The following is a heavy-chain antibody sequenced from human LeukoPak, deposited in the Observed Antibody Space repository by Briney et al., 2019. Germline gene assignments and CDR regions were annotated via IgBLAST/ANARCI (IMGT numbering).Heavy chain of an antibody. J-gene: IGHJ4*02. Sequence: SETLSLTCTVSGGSISSSSYYWGWIRQPPGKGLEWIGSIYYSGSTYYNPSLKSRVTISVDTSKNQFSLKLSSVTAADTAAYYCARGSNSGWWTDYWGQGTLVTVSS. D-gene: IGHD6-19*01. CDR1: GGSISSSSYY. CDR3: ARGSNSGWWTDY. CDR2: IYYSGST. V-gene: IGHV4-39*07.